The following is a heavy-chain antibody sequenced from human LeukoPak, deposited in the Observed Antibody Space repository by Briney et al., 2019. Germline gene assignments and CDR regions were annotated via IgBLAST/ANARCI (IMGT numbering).Heavy chain of an antibody. J-gene: IGHJ4*02. Sequence: GGSLRLSCEVSGFTFSSYWMNWVRQAPGKGLEWVAHIRKDGSDKYYLDSVKARFTISRDNVKNLVHLQMNGLRAEDTAVYYCAKTVVSAGWNYFDYWGQGTLVTVSS. CDR3: AKTVVSAGWNYFDY. V-gene: IGHV3-7*03. CDR2: IRKDGSDK. CDR1: GFTFSSYW. D-gene: IGHD3-9*01.